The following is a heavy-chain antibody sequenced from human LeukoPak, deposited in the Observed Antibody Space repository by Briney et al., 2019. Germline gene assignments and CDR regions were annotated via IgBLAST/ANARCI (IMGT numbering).Heavy chain of an antibody. Sequence: SQTLSLTCAVSGGSISSSSYYWGWIRQPPGKGLEWIGSIYYSGNTYYNPSLKSRVTISIDTSKNQFSLKLSSVTAADTAVYYCANSANYGGNSGYFDYWGQGTLVTVSS. V-gene: IGHV4-39*01. CDR3: ANSANYGGNSGYFDY. J-gene: IGHJ4*02. CDR1: GGSISSSSYY. D-gene: IGHD4-23*01. CDR2: IYYSGNT.